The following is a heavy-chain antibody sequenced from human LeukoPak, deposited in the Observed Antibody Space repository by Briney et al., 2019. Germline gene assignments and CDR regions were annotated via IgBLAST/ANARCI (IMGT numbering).Heavy chain of an antibody. J-gene: IGHJ4*02. D-gene: IGHD3-22*01. CDR3: ARAYYHASSGYYFPLDY. CDR2: ISAYNGNT. CDR1: GYTFTSYG. Sequence: GASVKVSCKASGYTFTSYGISWVRQAPGQGLEWMGWISAYNGNTHYAQKLQGRVTMTRDTSTSTVYVELSSLRSEDTAVYYCARAYYHASSGYYFPLDYWGQGTLVTVSS. V-gene: IGHV1-18*01.